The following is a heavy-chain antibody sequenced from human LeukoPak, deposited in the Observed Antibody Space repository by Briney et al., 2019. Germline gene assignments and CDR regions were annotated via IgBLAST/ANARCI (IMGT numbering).Heavy chain of an antibody. J-gene: IGHJ4*02. V-gene: IGHV3-30*02. D-gene: IGHD6-19*01. CDR2: TRFDGKNK. CDR1: GFTFSRYG. CDR3: ARASDPTVAPYYFDY. Sequence: GGSLRLSCAASGFTFSRYGMHWVRQAPGKGLEWVSFTRFDGKNKYYADSVKGRFTISKDSSKNTLDLQMNSLRTEDTAVYYCARASDPTVAPYYFDYWGQGTLVTVSS.